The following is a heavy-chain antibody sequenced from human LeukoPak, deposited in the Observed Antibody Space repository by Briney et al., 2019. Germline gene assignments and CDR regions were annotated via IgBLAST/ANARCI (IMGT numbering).Heavy chain of an antibody. D-gene: IGHD3-22*01. J-gene: IGHJ3*02. CDR3: ARGSYYDLGDDAFDI. V-gene: IGHV1-2*02. Sequence: ASVKASCKASGYTFTGYYMHWVRQAPGQGLEWMGWINPNSGGTNYAQKFQGRVTMTRDTSISTAYMELSRLRSDDTAVYYCARGSYYDLGDDAFDIWGQGTMVTVSS. CDR2: INPNSGGT. CDR1: GYTFTGYY.